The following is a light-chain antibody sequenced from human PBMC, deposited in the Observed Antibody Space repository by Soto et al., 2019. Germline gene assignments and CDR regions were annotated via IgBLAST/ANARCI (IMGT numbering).Light chain of an antibody. CDR2: DAS. CDR1: QSVSSTN. Sequence: IVLTQSPGTLSLSAGDRATLSCRASQSVSSTNLAWYQQKPGQAPRLLIFDASRRATGAPDRFSGSGSGTDVTLTISRLEPDDFAVYYCQHYGSSFPVTVGGGTKVEIK. J-gene: IGKJ4*01. CDR3: QHYGSSFPVT. V-gene: IGKV3-20*01.